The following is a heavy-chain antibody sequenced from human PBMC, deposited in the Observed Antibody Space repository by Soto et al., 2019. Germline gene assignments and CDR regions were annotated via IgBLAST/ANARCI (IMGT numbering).Heavy chain of an antibody. Sequence: ASVKVSCKASGYTFTSYGISLVRQAPGQGLEWMGWISAYNGNTNYAQKLQGRVTMTTDTSTSTAYMELRSLRSDDTAVYYCARYCSGGSCYSGPYYYYGMDVWGQGTTVTVSS. CDR2: ISAYNGNT. V-gene: IGHV1-18*01. J-gene: IGHJ6*02. CDR3: ARYCSGGSCYSGPYYYYGMDV. D-gene: IGHD2-15*01. CDR1: GYTFTSYG.